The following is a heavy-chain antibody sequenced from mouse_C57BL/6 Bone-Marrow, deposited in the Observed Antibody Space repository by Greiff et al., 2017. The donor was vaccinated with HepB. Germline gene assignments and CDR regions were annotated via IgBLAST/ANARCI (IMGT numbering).Heavy chain of an antibody. CDR1: GYAFTNYL. V-gene: IGHV1-54*01. J-gene: IGHJ2*01. CDR2: INPGSGGT. Sequence: VQRVESGAELVRPGTSVKVSCKASGYAFTNYLIEWVKQRPGQGLEWIGVINPGSGGTNYNEKFKGKATLTADKSSSTAYMQLSSLTSEDSAVYFCARGGVLLDYWGQGTTLTVSS. D-gene: IGHD1-1*01. CDR3: ARGGVLLDY.